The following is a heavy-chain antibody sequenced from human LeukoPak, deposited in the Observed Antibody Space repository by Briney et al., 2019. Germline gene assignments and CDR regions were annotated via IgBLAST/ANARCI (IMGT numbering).Heavy chain of an antibody. D-gene: IGHD2-2*01. Sequence: GGSLRLSCAASGFTFSSYSMNWVRQAPGKGLEWVSSISSSSSYTYYADSVKGRFTISRDNAKNSLYLQMNSLRAEDTAVYYCARRTMGYCSSTSCFPLLDPWGQGTLVTVSS. CDR3: ARRTMGYCSSTSCFPLLDP. CDR1: GFTFSSYS. J-gene: IGHJ5*02. V-gene: IGHV3-21*01. CDR2: ISSSSSYT.